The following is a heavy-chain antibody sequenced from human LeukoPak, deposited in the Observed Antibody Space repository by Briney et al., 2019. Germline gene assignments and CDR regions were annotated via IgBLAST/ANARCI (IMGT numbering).Heavy chain of an antibody. CDR2: INHSGST. D-gene: IGHD3-9*01. Sequence: SETLSLTCAVYGGSFSGYYWSWIRQPPGKGLEWIGEINHSGSTNYNPSLKSRVTISVDTSKNQFSLKLSSVTAADTAVYYCARAAMSKTGYYYRHRFDPWGQGTLVTVSS. J-gene: IGHJ5*02. CDR1: GGSFSGYY. V-gene: IGHV4-34*01. CDR3: ARAAMSKTGYYYRHRFDP.